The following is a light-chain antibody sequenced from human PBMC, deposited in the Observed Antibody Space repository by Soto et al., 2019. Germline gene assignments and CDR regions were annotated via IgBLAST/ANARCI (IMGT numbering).Light chain of an antibody. V-gene: IGKV3-15*01. CDR2: GAS. CDR1: QGLSNN. Sequence: EIVMEQNTATLSVSRGESRSLSCRASQGLSNNLAWYQQKPGQAPRLLIYGASTRANGIPARFSGSGSGTEFTLTICSLQSEDFAVYCCQQYNNWPLVTFGQGTRLEIK. CDR3: QQYNNWPLVT. J-gene: IGKJ5*01.